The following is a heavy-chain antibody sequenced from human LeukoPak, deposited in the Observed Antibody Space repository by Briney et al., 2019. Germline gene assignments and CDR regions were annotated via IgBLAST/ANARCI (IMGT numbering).Heavy chain of an antibody. CDR2: IFSRGNT. CDR1: GGSMSSYY. CDR3: ARVGDTSSYFYFLDY. J-gene: IGHJ4*02. D-gene: IGHD3-22*01. Sequence: SETLSLTCNVSGGSMSSYYWSWIRQPPGKGLEWIGYIFSRGNTNYSPSLKSRVSISVDTSKNQFSLKLSSVTAADTAVYYCARVGDTSSYFYFLDYWGQGTLVTVSS. V-gene: IGHV4-4*09.